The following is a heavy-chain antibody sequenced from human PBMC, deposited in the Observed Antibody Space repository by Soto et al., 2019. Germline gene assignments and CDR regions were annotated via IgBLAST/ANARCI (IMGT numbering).Heavy chain of an antibody. CDR1: GGSISSYY. J-gene: IGHJ6*02. V-gene: IGHV4-59*01. CDR2: IYYSGST. D-gene: IGHD6-19*01. CDR3: ARSNVASSCWYWGGDYYYYYGIDV. Sequence: PSETLSLTCTVSGGSISSYYWSWIRQPPGKGLEWIGYIYYSGSTNYNHSLKSRVTISVDTSKNQFSLKLSSVTAADTAVYYCARSNVASSCWYWGGDYYYYYGIDVWGQGTTVTVSS.